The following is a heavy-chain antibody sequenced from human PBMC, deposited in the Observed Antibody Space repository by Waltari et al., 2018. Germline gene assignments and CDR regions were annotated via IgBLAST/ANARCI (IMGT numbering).Heavy chain of an antibody. D-gene: IGHD1-26*01. CDR2: IKSKTDGGTT. CDR1: GFTFSNAW. Sequence: EVQLVESGGGLVKPGGSLRLSCAASGFTFSNAWMSWVRQAPGKGLEWVGRIKSKTDGGTTDYAAPVKGRFTISRDDSKNSLYLQMNSLKTEDTAVYYCAREGSGRAFDIWGQGTMVTVSS. V-gene: IGHV3-15*01. J-gene: IGHJ3*02. CDR3: AREGSGRAFDI.